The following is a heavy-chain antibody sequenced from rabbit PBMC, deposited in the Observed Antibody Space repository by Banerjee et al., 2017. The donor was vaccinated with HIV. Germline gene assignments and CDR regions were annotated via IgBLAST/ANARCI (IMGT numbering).Heavy chain of an antibody. D-gene: IGHD6-1*01. CDR2: IGGGGRT. CDR1: GFDFSSNA. V-gene: IGHV1S47*01. Sequence: GFDFSSNAMCWVRQAPGKGPEWIACIGGGGRTYYASWVNGRFTISRSTSLNTVTLQMTSLTAADTATYFCARGAGDGGYGYAFNLWGPGTLVTVS. J-gene: IGHJ4*01. CDR3: ARGAGDGGYGYAFNL.